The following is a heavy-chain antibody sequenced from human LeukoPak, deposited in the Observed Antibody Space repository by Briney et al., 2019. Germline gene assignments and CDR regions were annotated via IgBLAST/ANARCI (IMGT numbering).Heavy chain of an antibody. V-gene: IGHV7-4-1*02. J-gene: IGHJ3*02. CDR3: ARRSPSADAFDI. CDR1: GYTFTSYG. CDR2: INTKTGTP. Sequence: GASVKVSCKASGYTFTSYGISWVRQAPGQGLEWMGWINTKTGTPTYAQGFTGRFVFSLDISVTTAYLQISDLKAEDTAIYYCARRSPSADAFDIWGQGTMVTV.